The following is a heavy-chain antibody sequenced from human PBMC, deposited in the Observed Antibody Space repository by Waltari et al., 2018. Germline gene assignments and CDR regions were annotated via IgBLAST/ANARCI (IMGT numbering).Heavy chain of an antibody. D-gene: IGHD3-10*01. CDR3: ARVSMVQGNAFDI. CDR2: NYYSGVT. Sequence: QLQLQESGPGLVKPSETLSLTCTFSGVSISSSSNYWGWIRQPPGKGLEWIGGNYYSGVTYTNPALTSRVTISVDTSKNQFSLKLSSVTAADTAVYYCARVSMVQGNAFDIWGQGTMVTVSS. J-gene: IGHJ3*02. CDR1: GVSISSSSNY. V-gene: IGHV4-39*07.